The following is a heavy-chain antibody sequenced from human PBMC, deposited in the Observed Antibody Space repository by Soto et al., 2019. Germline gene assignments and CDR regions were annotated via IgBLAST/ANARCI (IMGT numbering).Heavy chain of an antibody. V-gene: IGHV3-23*01. CDR3: AKDRPAGGSSAFYFDV. D-gene: IGHD3-16*01. CDR1: GFKFSNYA. CDR2: ISATGGGT. J-gene: IGHJ5*01. Sequence: GGSLRLSCAASGFKFSNYAMSWVRQAPGKGLEWVSLISATGGGTYYADSVKGRFTISRDNSHNTLYLQVHSLTAKDTAVYYCAKDRPAGGSSAFYFDVWGQGAQVTVSS.